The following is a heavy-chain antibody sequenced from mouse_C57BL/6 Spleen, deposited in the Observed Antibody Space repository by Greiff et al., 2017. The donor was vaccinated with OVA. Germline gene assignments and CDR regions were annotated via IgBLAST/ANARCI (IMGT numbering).Heavy chain of an antibody. Sequence: VQLQQSGAELVKPGASVKLSCKASGYTFTSYWMQWVKQRPGQGLEWIGEIDPSDSYTNYNQKFKGKATLTVDTSSSTAYMQLSSLTSEDSAVYYCARRGNPGTYWGQGTLVTVSA. CDR3: ARRGNPGTY. J-gene: IGHJ3*01. V-gene: IGHV1-50*01. CDR2: IDPSDSYT. CDR1: GYTFTSYW. D-gene: IGHD2-1*01.